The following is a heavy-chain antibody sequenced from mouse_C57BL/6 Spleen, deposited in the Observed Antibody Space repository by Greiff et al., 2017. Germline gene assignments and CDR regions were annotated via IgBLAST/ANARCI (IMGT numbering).Heavy chain of an antibody. CDR1: GFNIKDYY. V-gene: IGHV14-2*01. Sequence: VQLQQSGAELVKPGASVTLSCTASGFNIKDYYMHWVKQRTEQGLVWIGRIDPEDGETKYAPKFQGKATITADTSSNTAYMQHSSLTSEDTAVDYCARSNGNYGSYYAMDDWGQGTSVTVSS. D-gene: IGHD2-1*01. J-gene: IGHJ4*01. CDR3: ARSNGNYGSYYAMDD. CDR2: IDPEDGET.